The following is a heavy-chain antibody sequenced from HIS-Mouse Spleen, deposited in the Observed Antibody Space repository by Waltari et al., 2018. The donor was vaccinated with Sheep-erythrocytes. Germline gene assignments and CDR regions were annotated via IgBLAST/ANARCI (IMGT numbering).Heavy chain of an antibody. CDR2: IYYGGST. CDR3: ARALIITMVRGVTSNWFDP. J-gene: IGHJ5*02. V-gene: IGHV4-31*03. CDR1: GGSISSGGYY. Sequence: QVQLQESGPGLVKPSQTLSLPCTFSGGSISSGGYYWSWIRQHPGKGLAWIGYIYYGGSTYYNPYLKGRVTISVDTSKNQFSLKLSSVTAADTAVYYCARALIITMVRGVTSNWFDPWGQGTLVTVSS. D-gene: IGHD3-10*01.